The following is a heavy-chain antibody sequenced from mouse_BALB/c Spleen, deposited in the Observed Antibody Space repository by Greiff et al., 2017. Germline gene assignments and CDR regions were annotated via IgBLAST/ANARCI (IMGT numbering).Heavy chain of an antibody. CDR1: GFTFSDYY. V-gene: IGHV5-4*02. D-gene: IGHD2-14*01. CDR3: ARDYRYDVGSDSMDY. J-gene: IGHJ4*01. Sequence: EVKLMESGGGLVKPGGSLKLSCAASGFTFSDYYMYWVRQTPEKRLEWVATISDGGSYTYYPDSVKGRFTISRDNAKNNLYLQMRSLKSEDTAMYYCARDYRYDVGSDSMDYWGQGTSVTVSS. CDR2: ISDGGSYT.